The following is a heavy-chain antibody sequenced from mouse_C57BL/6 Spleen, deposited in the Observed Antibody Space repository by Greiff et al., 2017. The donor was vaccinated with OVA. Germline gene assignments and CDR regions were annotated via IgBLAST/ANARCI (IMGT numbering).Heavy chain of an antibody. CDR2: ISDGGSYT. D-gene: IGHD1-1*01. Sequence: EVNLVESGGGLVKPGGSLKLSCAASGFTFSSYAMSWVRQTPEKRLEWVATISDGGSYTYYPDNVKGRFTISRDNAKNNLYLQMSHLKSEDTAMYYCARDGIITTVVVYWYFDVWGTGTTVTVSS. J-gene: IGHJ1*03. CDR1: GFTFSSYA. V-gene: IGHV5-4*01. CDR3: ARDGIITTVVVYWYFDV.